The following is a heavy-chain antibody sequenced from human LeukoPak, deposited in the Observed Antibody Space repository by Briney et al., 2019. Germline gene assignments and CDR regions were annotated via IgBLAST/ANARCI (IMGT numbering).Heavy chain of an antibody. V-gene: IGHV1-24*01. D-gene: IGHD5-12*01. CDR1: GYTLTELS. CDR2: FDPEDGET. CDR3: ATVHSGYDYCLDY. J-gene: IGHJ4*02. Sequence: ASVKVSCKVSGYTLTELSMHWVRQAPGKGLVWMGGFDPEDGETIYAQKFQGRVTMTEDTSTDTAYMELSSLRSEDTAVYYCATVHSGYDYCLDYWGQGTLVTVSS.